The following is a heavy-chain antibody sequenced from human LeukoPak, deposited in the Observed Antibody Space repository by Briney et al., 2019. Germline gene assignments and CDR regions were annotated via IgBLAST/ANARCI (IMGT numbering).Heavy chain of an antibody. J-gene: IGHJ4*02. CDR3: AKDSHRTGSYSGTYPYYFDY. V-gene: IGHV3-30*02. CDR1: GFTFSTYG. CDR2: IRYDGSYK. D-gene: IGHD3-10*01. Sequence: GGSLRLSCAASGFTFSTYGMHWVRQAPGKGLEWVAFIRYDGSYKYYAASVMGRFTISRDISKDTPYLLLNILRVEDTAVYYCAKDSHRTGSYSGTYPYYFDYWGQGTLVSVSS.